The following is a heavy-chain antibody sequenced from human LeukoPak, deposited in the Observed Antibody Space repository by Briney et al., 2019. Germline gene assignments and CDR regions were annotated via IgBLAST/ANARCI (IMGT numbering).Heavy chain of an antibody. CDR1: GFTFTNYG. CDR2: ISAYNGNT. V-gene: IGHV1-18*01. CDR3: ARVFSNSWSNLDYFDY. Sequence: SVKVSCKASGFTFTNYGIAWVRQAPGQGLEWMGWISAYNGNTNYAQKVQGRVTMTADSSTTTAYMELRSLRSDDTAVYYCARVFSNSWSNLDYFDYWGQGTLVTVSS. J-gene: IGHJ4*02. D-gene: IGHD6-13*01.